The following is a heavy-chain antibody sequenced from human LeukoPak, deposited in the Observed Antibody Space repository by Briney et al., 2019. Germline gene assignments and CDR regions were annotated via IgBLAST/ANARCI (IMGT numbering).Heavy chain of an antibody. CDR2: ISSSSSYI. Sequence: GGSLRLSCAASGFTFSSYSMNWVRQAPGKGLEWVSSISSSSSYIYYADSVKGRFTISRDNSKNTLYLQMNSLRAEDTAVYYCAKAPQVGATRAYFDYWGQGTLVTVSS. CDR3: AKAPQVGATRAYFDY. D-gene: IGHD1-26*01. CDR1: GFTFSSYS. V-gene: IGHV3-21*04. J-gene: IGHJ4*02.